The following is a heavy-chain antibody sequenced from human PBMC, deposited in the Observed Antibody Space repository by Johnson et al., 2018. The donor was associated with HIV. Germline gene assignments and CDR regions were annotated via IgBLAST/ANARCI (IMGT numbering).Heavy chain of an antibody. CDR3: AKPAGGGIAARNAFDI. V-gene: IGHV3-43*01. CDR1: GFIFDDYT. J-gene: IGHJ3*02. Sequence: VQLVESGGAVVQPGGSLRLSCAASGFIFDDYTMHWVRQAPGKGLEWVSLISWDGVGTYYADSVKGRFTLSRNNSKNTLYLQMNSLRAEDTAVYHCAKPAGGGIAARNAFDIWGQGTMVTVSS. CDR2: ISWDGVGT. D-gene: IGHD6-6*01.